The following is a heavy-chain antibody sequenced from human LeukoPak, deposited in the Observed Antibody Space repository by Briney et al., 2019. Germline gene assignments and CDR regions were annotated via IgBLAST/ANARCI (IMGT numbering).Heavy chain of an antibody. Sequence: ASVKVSCKASGGTFSSYAISWVRQAPGQGLEWVGGIIPILGTANYAQKFQGRVTITADESTSTAYMELSSLRSEDTAVYYCAREEGYDFWSGYHTYYYYGMDVWGQGTTVTVSS. CDR1: GGTFSSYA. D-gene: IGHD3-3*01. J-gene: IGHJ6*02. CDR3: AREEGYDFWSGYHTYYYYGMDV. V-gene: IGHV1-69*13. CDR2: IIPILGTA.